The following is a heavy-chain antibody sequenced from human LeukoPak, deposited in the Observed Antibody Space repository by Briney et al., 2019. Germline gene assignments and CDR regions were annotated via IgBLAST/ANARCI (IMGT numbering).Heavy chain of an antibody. CDR1: GGSISNYY. V-gene: IGHV4-59*01. CDR2: IYHSGNT. J-gene: IGHJ4*02. Sequence: PSETLSLTCTVAGGSISNYYWSWIRQPPGKGLEWIGYIYHSGNTNYNPSLKSRVTISVDTSKNQFSLKLSSVTAADTAVYYCARDRRDSSGYYFDYWGQGTLVTVSS. D-gene: IGHD3-22*01. CDR3: ARDRRDSSGYYFDY.